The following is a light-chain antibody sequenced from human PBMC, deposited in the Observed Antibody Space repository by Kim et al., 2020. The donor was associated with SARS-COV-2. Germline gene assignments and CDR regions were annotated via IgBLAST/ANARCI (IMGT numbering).Light chain of an antibody. J-gene: IGKJ2*01. CDR1: QIVSRY. V-gene: IGKV3-11*01. CDR3: QQRGDWPYT. CDR2: DAS. Sequence: SLSPGERATLSCRASQIVSRYLAWYQQKPGQAPRLLIYDASNRATGIPARFSGSGSGTDFTLTISSLEPEDFALYYCQQRGDWPYTFGQGTKLEI.